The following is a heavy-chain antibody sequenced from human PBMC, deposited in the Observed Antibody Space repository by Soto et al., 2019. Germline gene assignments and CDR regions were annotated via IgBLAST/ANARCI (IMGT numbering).Heavy chain of an antibody. CDR1: RFPFSPYG. CDR2: ISYDGSEK. CDR3: ANDWRYNYDTDAFDI. V-gene: IGHV3-30*18. J-gene: IGHJ3*02. Sequence: XGSLRLSFAACRFPFSPYGMHWVRPAPGKGLEWVAVISYDGSEKYYADSVKGRFTISRDNSKNTLYLQMDSLRTEDTAVYFCANDWRYNYDTDAFDIWGQGTMVTVS. D-gene: IGHD5-18*01.